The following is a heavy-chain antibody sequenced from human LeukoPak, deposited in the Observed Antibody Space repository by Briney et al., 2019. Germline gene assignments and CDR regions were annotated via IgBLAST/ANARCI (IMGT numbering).Heavy chain of an antibody. CDR3: ARGPDYYDSSGYYYAFFDY. J-gene: IGHJ4*02. CDR2: INHSGST. CDR1: GGSFSGYY. Sequence: SETLSLTCAVYGGSFSGYYWSWIRQPPGKGLEWIGEINHSGSTNYNPSLESRVTISVDTSKNQFSLKLSSVTAADTAVYYCARGPDYYDSSGYYYAFFDYWGQGTLVTVSS. V-gene: IGHV4-34*01. D-gene: IGHD3-22*01.